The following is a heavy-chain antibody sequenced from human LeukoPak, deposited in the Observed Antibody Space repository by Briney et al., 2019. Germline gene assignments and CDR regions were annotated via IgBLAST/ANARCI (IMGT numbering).Heavy chain of an antibody. D-gene: IGHD1-1*01. J-gene: IGHJ4*02. CDR1: GFTFSSYG. Sequence: GGSLRLSCAASGFTFSSYGMHWVRQAPGKGLEWVAVISYDGSNKYYADSVKGRFTISRDNSKNTLYLQMNSLRAEDTAVYYCAKEHWYNWNDRSYFDYWGQGTLVTVSS. V-gene: IGHV3-30*18. CDR2: ISYDGSNK. CDR3: AKEHWYNWNDRSYFDY.